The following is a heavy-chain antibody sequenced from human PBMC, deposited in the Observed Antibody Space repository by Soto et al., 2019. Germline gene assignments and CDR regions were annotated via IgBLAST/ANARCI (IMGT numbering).Heavy chain of an antibody. CDR3: ERSPYSGSYFDY. CDR2: IYNSGST. J-gene: IGHJ4*02. CDR1: GGSISSGGLA. D-gene: IGHD1-26*01. V-gene: IGHV4-30-2*02. Sequence: TLSLTCAVSGGSISSGGLAWSWIRQPPGKGMESIGYIYNSGSTYYNHSHKNRVTISIDTYKNKSSLKLSTVPATDKAENYEERSPYSGSYFDYWGQGTLVTVSS.